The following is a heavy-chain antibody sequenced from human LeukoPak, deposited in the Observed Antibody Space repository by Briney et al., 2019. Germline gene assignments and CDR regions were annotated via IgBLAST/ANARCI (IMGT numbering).Heavy chain of an antibody. J-gene: IGHJ6*03. V-gene: IGHV7-4-1*02. D-gene: IGHD6-13*01. CDR1: GYTFTSYA. CDR2: INTNTGNP. CDR3: AREWRQQLVSFPWNYYYYMDV. Sequence: ASVEVSFKASGYTFTSYAMNWVRQAPGQGLEWMGWINTNTGNPTYAQGFTGRFVFSLDTSVSTAYLQISSLKAEDTAVYYCAREWRQQLVSFPWNYYYYMDVWGKGTTVTVSS.